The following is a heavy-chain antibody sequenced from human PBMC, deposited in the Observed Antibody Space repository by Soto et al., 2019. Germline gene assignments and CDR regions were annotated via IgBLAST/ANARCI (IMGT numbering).Heavy chain of an antibody. Sequence: QVQLVESGGGVVQPGTSLRLSCVGSGFTFRSYVIHWVRQAPGKGLEWVALTSYDGSNIFYGDSVKGRFTISRHNSRNTVELQMGSLTFEDTSLYYCARWGTAGGSDVWGQGTLVSVSS. CDR1: GFTFRSYV. J-gene: IGHJ4*02. CDR3: ARWGTAGGSDV. CDR2: TSYDGSNI. D-gene: IGHD3-16*01. V-gene: IGHV3-33*05.